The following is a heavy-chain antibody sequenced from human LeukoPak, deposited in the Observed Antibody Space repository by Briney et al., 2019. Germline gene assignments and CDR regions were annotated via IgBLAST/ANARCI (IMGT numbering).Heavy chain of an antibody. V-gene: IGHV3-23*01. CDR2: ITGSGGNT. CDR3: AKAASSSWPSYYYGMDV. CDR1: GGFISSYY. D-gene: IGHD6-13*01. J-gene: IGHJ6*02. Sequence: ETLSLTCTVSGGFISSYYWSWVRQAPGKGLEWVSVITGSGGNTYYADSVKGRFTISKDNSKNTVYLQMSSLRVDDTAVYYCAKAASSSWPSYYYGMDVWGQGTTVTVSS.